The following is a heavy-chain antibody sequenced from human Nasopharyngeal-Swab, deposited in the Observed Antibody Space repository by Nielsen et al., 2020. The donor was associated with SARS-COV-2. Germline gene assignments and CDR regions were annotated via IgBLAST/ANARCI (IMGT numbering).Heavy chain of an antibody. V-gene: IGHV3-21*04. CDR2: ISSSSSYT. J-gene: IGHJ4*02. D-gene: IGHD3-22*01. CDR3: AKVNYYDSSGYYYITGYFDY. CDR1: GFTFSSYS. Sequence: GGSLRLSCAASGFTFSSYSMNWVRQAPGKGLEWVSSISSSSSYTYYADSVKGRFTISRDNSKNTLYLQMNSLRAEDTAVYYCAKVNYYDSSGYYYITGYFDYWGQGTLVTVSS.